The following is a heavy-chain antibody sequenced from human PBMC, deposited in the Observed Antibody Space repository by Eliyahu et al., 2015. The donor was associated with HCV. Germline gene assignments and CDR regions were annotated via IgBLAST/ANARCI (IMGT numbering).Heavy chain of an antibody. V-gene: IGHV3-30-3*01. D-gene: IGHD3-3*01. J-gene: IGHJ6*02. CDR2: ISYDGSNK. CDR3: ARVSLEWLLYYGMDV. CDR1: GFXFSSYA. Sequence: QVQLVESGGGVVQPGRSLRLSCXASGFXFSSYAMHWVRQAPGKGLEWVAVISYDGSNKYYADSVKGRFTISRDNSKNTLYLQMNSLRAEDTAVYYCARVSLEWLLYYGMDVWGQGTTVTVSS.